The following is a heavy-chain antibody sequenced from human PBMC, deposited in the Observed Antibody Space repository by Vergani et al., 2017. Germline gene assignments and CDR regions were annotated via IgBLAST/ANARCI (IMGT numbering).Heavy chain of an antibody. CDR3: ARGRXAAAGTGWVGWFDP. CDR1: GGSFSGYY. J-gene: IGHJ5*02. D-gene: IGHD6-13*01. Sequence: QVQLQQWGAGLLKPSETLALTCAVYGGSFSGYYWSWIRQPPGKGLEWIGEINHSGSTNYNPSLKSRVTISVDTSKNQFSLKLSSVTAADTAVYYCARGRXAAAGTGWVGWFDPWGQGTLVTVSS. CDR2: INHSGST. V-gene: IGHV4-34*01.